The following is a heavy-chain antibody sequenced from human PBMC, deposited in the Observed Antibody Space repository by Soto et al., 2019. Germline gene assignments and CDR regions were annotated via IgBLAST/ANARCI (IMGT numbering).Heavy chain of an antibody. CDR3: ATSSIAARGDYYYGMDV. V-gene: IGHV1-69*13. CDR1: GGTFSSYA. CDR2: IIPIFGTA. J-gene: IGHJ6*02. Sequence: SVKVSCKASGGTFSSYAISWVRRAPGQGLEWMGGIIPIFGTANYAQKFQGRVTITADESTSTAYMELSSLRSEDTAVYYCATSSIAARGDYYYGMDVWGQGTTVTVSS. D-gene: IGHD6-6*01.